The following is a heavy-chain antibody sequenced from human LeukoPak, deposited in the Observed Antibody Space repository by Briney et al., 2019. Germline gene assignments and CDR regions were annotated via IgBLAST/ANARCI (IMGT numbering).Heavy chain of an antibody. Sequence: PGGSLRLSCAASGFTFSGSAMHWVRQASGKGLEWVGRIRSKANIYASAYSASVKGRFTISTDDSKNTAYLQINSLKTEDTAVYYCTSLSSGYYWFDYWGQGTLVTVSS. J-gene: IGHJ4*02. CDR1: GFTFSGSA. CDR3: TSLSSGYYWFDY. D-gene: IGHD3-22*01. CDR2: IRSKANIYAS. V-gene: IGHV3-73*01.